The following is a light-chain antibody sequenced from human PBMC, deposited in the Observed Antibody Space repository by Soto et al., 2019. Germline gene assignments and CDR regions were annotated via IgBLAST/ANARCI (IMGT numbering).Light chain of an antibody. CDR1: QGINNY. CDR2: AVS. Sequence: DIQMTQSPSSLSASVGDRVTITCRASQGINNYLAWYRQKPGEVPKLLIYAVSTLQSGVPSRFSGSGSGTEFTLTSSRLQPEDVATYYCQKYNRASYTFGQGTKLEIK. J-gene: IGKJ2*01. CDR3: QKYNRASYT. V-gene: IGKV1-27*01.